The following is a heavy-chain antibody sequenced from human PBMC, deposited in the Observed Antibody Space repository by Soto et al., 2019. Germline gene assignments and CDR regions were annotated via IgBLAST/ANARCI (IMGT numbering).Heavy chain of an antibody. CDR2: IVVGSGNT. CDR3: AAVRLDYGDYFDY. CDR1: GFTFTSSA. Sequence: ASVKVSCKASGFTFTSSAVQWVRQARGQRLEWIGWIVVGSGNTNYAQKFQERVTITRDMSTGTAYMELSSLRSEDTAVYYCAAVRLDYGDYFDYWGQGTLVTVSS. V-gene: IGHV1-58*01. D-gene: IGHD4-17*01. J-gene: IGHJ4*02.